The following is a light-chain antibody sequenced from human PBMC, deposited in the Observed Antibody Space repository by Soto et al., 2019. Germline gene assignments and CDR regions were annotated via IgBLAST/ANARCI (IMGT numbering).Light chain of an antibody. J-gene: IGKJ4*01. CDR3: QQAKNFPLT. V-gene: IGKV1-12*01. CDR1: QDISDW. Sequence: DIQMTQSPSSVSASVGDRVTITCRASQDISDWLAWYQQKPGKAPRLLIFAASNLHTEVPSRFSGSGYGTDFSLTINGLQPEDFATYYCQQAKNFPLTFGGGTKVDI. CDR2: AAS.